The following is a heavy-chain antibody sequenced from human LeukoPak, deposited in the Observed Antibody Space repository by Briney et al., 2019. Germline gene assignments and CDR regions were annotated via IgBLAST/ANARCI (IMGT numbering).Heavy chain of an antibody. J-gene: IGHJ5*02. D-gene: IGHD3-10*01. Sequence: GGSLRLSCVATGFTFSTYSMNWVRQAPGKGLEWVSSISSSSSYIFYADSVKGRFTISRDNAKNSLYLQMNSLRAEDTAVYYCASGTMVRGVIGGVFDPWGQGTLVTVSS. V-gene: IGHV3-21*01. CDR2: ISSSSSYI. CDR1: GFTFSTYS. CDR3: ASGTMVRGVIGGVFDP.